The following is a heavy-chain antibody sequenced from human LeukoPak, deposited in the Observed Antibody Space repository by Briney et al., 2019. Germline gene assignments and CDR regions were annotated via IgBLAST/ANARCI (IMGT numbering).Heavy chain of an antibody. CDR2: ISSGDGST. Sequence: PGGSLRLSCEASGFTFTTYAMSWVRQAPGKGLQWVSGISSGDGSTYYTDSVKGRFTISRDNSKNTLYLQINSLRAEDTAVYYCAKCMSGSGVCLNFDSWGQGILVTVSS. CDR1: GFTFTTYA. J-gene: IGHJ4*02. V-gene: IGHV3-23*01. D-gene: IGHD2-21*02. CDR3: AKCMSGSGVCLNFDS.